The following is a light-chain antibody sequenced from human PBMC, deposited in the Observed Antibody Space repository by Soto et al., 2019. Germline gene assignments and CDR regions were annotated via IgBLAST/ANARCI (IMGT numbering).Light chain of an antibody. J-gene: IGLJ1*01. V-gene: IGLV1-44*01. CDR3: AAWDDSLNGLV. CDR1: SSNIGSNT. Sequence: QSVLTQPPSASGTPGQRVTISCSGSSSNIGSNTVNWYQQLPGTAPKLLVYNNNQRPSGVPDRFSGSKSGTSASLAISGRQSEYEADYYCAAWDDSLNGLVFGTGTKVTVL. CDR2: NNN.